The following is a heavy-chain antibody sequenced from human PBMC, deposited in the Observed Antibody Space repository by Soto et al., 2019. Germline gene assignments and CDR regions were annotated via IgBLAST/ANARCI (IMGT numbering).Heavy chain of an antibody. CDR3: AKVNAGWAAAGPRHFDY. J-gene: IGHJ4*02. CDR2: ISGSGGST. V-gene: IGHV3-23*01. D-gene: IGHD6-13*01. CDR1: GFTCSSYA. Sequence: PGGSLRLSCAASGFTCSSYAMSWVRQAPGKGLEWVSAISGSGGSTYYADSVKGRFTISRDNSKNTLYLQMNSLRAEDTAVYYCAKVNAGWAAAGPRHFDYWGQGTLVTVSS.